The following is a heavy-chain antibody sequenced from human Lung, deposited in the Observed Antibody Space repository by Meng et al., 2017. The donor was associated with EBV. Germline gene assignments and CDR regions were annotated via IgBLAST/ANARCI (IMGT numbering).Heavy chain of an antibody. V-gene: IGHV3-21*01. J-gene: IGHJ2*01. CDR1: GFTPSSYS. D-gene: IGHD5-12*01. CDR3: ARDGGGYDFWYFDL. CDR2: ISSSSDFI. Sequence: QLVESGGGLVKPGGSLRLSCAASGFTPSSYSMNWIRQPPGKGLEWVASISSSSDFIYYADAVRGRFTISRDNAKNSLYLQMNSLRGEDTAVYYCARDGGGYDFWYFDLWGRGTLVTVSS.